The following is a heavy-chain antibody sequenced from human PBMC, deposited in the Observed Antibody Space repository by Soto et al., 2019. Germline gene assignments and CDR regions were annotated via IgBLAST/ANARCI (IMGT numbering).Heavy chain of an antibody. CDR3: SRGTSIPASGDY. V-gene: IGHV1-18*01. D-gene: IGHD6-6*01. J-gene: IGHJ4*01. CDR2: VSAYNGER. Sequence: QVQLVQSGAEVEKPGASVKVSCKASGYTFTNYGINWVRQAPGQGLEWLGWVSAYNGERRYAQRVQARVIMTTDTSTTTAYMELSSLRSDDTAVYYCSRGTSIPASGDYWGQGTLVTVSS. CDR1: GYTFTNYG.